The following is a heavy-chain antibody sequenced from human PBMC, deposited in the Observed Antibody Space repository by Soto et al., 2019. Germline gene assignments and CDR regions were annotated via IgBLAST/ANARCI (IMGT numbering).Heavy chain of an antibody. D-gene: IGHD3-10*01. V-gene: IGHV3-30*18. CDR3: AKDLLWFAELPEHFAY. CDR1: GFTFSNFA. J-gene: IGHJ4*02. Sequence: GGSLRLSCAASGFTFSNFAMYWVRQAPGKGLEWVAVILYDGSNQYYADSVKGRFTISRDNSKNTLYLQMSSLRAEDTAVYYCAKDLLWFAELPEHFAYWGQGTLVTVSS. CDR2: ILYDGSNQ.